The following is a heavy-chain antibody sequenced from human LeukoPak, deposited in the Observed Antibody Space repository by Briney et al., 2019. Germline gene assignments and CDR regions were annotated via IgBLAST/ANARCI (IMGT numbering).Heavy chain of an antibody. CDR2: IYWDDDK. D-gene: IGHD6-6*01. CDR1: GFSLSSSLVG. Sequence: SGPTLVKPTPTLTLTCSFSGFSLSSSLVGVGWIRQPPGKALEWLALIYWDDDKRYSSSLKSRLTITKDTSKEQVVLTMTNMDPVDTGTYYCAHSQYFSSPTFDYWGQGTLVTVSS. CDR3: AHSQYFSSPTFDY. J-gene: IGHJ4*02. V-gene: IGHV2-5*02.